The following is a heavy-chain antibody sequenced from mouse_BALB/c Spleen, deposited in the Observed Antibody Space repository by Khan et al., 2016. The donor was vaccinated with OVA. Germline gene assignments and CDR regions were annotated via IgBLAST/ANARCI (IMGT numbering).Heavy chain of an antibody. D-gene: IGHD1-1*02. V-gene: IGHV5-9*03. CDR2: ISSGGDNT. Sequence: EVELVESGGGLVKPGGSLKLSCAASGFTFSSFSMSWVRQTPEKRLEWVATISSGGDNTFYSDSVKGRFTISRDNAKNNLYLQMSSLRSDDTALYYCARSNYGTFAYWGQGTLVTVSA. J-gene: IGHJ3*01. CDR1: GFTFSSFS. CDR3: ARSNYGTFAY.